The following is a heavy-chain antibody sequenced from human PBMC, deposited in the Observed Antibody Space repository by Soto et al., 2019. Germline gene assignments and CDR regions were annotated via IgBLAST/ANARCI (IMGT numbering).Heavy chain of an antibody. Sequence: QVHLAESGGGVVQPGTSLRLSCATSGFPFERYGMHWVRQAPGKGLEWVAAMWYDGSNTYYGESVKGRFLISRDNSKNTVYLEMNSLRVEDTGVYFCAKGGIAVAAGAFDSWGPGTRVTVSS. D-gene: IGHD6-19*01. V-gene: IGHV3-33*03. CDR1: GFPFERYG. J-gene: IGHJ3*01. CDR2: MWYDGSNT. CDR3: AKGGIAVAAGAFDS.